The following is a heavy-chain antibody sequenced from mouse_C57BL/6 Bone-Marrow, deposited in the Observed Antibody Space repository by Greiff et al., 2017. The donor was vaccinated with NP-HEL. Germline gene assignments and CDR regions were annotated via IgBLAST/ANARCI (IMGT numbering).Heavy chain of an antibody. CDR1: GYTFTSYW. V-gene: IGHV1-64*01. CDR3: ARDSSGPAMDY. D-gene: IGHD3-2*02. J-gene: IGHJ4*01. Sequence: QVQLQQSGAELVKPGASVKLSCKASGYTFTSYWMHWVKQRPGQGLEWIGMIHPNSGSTNYNEKFKSKATLTVDKSSSTAYMQLSSLTSEDSAVYYCARDSSGPAMDYWGQGTSVTVSS. CDR2: IHPNSGST.